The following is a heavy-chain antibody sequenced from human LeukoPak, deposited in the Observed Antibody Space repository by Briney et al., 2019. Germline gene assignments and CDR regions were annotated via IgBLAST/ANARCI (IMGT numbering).Heavy chain of an antibody. CDR2: ISGSGGAT. D-gene: IGHD3-3*01. V-gene: IGHV3-23*01. CDR3: SRGSWSGFDY. Sequence: PGGSLRLSCAASGFTFSSYAMDWVRQAPGKGLEWVSAISGSGGATYYADSVKGRFTISRDSSKNTLYLQMNSLRAEDTAVYYSSRGSWSGFDYWGQGTLVTVSS. CDR1: GFTFSSYA. J-gene: IGHJ4*02.